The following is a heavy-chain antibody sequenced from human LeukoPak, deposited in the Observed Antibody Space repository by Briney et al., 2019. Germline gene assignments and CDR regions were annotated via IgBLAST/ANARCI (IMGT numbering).Heavy chain of an antibody. J-gene: IGHJ5*02. Sequence: QPGESLRLSCAASGFTFRSQSMHWVRQLPGEGLVWVAHIDDGGSRTNYADSVKGRFTISRDNAKNTLYLEMNSLKVGDTAVYYCAGSLVSQSENWFHPWGQGTQVIVSS. CDR1: GFTFRSQS. CDR3: AGSLVSQSENWFHP. CDR2: IDDGGSRT. D-gene: IGHD6-6*01. V-gene: IGHV3-74*01.